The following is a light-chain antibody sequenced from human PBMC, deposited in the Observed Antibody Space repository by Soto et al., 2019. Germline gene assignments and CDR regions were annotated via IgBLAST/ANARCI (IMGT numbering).Light chain of an antibody. CDR2: DSN. J-gene: IGLJ1*01. CDR3: GTWDDSLSAYV. CDR1: SSNIGKNY. V-gene: IGLV1-51*01. Sequence: QSVLTQPPSVSAAPGQKVTISCSGSSSNIGKNYVSWYQQLPGTAPKLLIYDSNKRPSGIPDRFSGSTSGTSATLGITGLQTGDEADYYCGTWDDSLSAYVFGTGTQLTVL.